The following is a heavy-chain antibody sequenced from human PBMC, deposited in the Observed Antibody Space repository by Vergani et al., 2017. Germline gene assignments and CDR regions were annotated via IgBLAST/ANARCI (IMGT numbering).Heavy chain of an antibody. Sequence: EVQLVESGGGLVQPGGSLRLSCAASGFMFSNYWMNWVRQAPGKGLEWVANIKQDGSEKYYVDSVRGRFTISRDNAKNSLYLGMSSLRAEDTAVYYCVRDVRVSRTWGQGTLVAVSS. CDR3: VRDVRVSRT. CDR2: IKQDGSEK. V-gene: IGHV3-7*01. J-gene: IGHJ3*01. CDR1: GFMFSNYW.